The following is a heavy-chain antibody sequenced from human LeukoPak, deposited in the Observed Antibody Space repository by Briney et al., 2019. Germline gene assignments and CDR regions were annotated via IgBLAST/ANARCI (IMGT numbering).Heavy chain of an antibody. J-gene: IGHJ4*02. Sequence: PSETLSLTCSVSTGSISTYYWSWIPQSAGKGLEWIGYIYHGGTTSYNPSLKRRVTISVDSPKNQFFLRLTSLTAADTALYYCARHGGSLDYFDSWGPGSLVIVSS. V-gene: IGHV4-59*08. CDR1: TGSISTYY. CDR3: ARHGGSLDYFDS. CDR2: IYHGGTT. D-gene: IGHD2-15*01.